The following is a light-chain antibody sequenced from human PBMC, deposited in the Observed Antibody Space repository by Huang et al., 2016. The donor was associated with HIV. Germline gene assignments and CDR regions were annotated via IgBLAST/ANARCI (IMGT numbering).Light chain of an antibody. CDR3: QQRSNWPPYT. J-gene: IGKJ2*01. CDR1: QSVSRY. Sequence: EIVLTQSPATLSLSPGERDTLSCRASQSVSRYLAWYQRKPGQAPRLLIYDASNRATGSPTRFSGSGSGTDFTLPISSLEPEDFAVYYCQQRSNWPPYTFGQGTKLEIK. CDR2: DAS. V-gene: IGKV3-11*01.